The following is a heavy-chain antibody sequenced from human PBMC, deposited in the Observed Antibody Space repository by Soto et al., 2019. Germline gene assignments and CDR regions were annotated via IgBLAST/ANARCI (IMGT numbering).Heavy chain of an antibody. CDR3: ARDVWSRASGPPDS. V-gene: IGHV3-9*01. CDR2: ISWNSDTI. D-gene: IGHD3-10*01. J-gene: IGHJ4*02. CDR1: GFTFDDYA. Sequence: GGSLRLSCAASGFTFDDYAMHWVRQAPGKGLEWVTGISWNSDTIGYADSVKGRFTISRDNAKNSLYLQMNSLRAEDTAFYYCARDVWSRASGPPDSWGQGTLVTVSS.